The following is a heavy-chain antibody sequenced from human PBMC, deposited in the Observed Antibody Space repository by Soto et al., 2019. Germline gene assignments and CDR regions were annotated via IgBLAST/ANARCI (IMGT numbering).Heavy chain of an antibody. CDR3: VRQGIDYLHGLVDV. J-gene: IGHJ6*02. CDR2: VYYTGGT. CDR1: SGPSSSHN. D-gene: IGHD4-17*01. Sequence: QVHVQQSGPGLVKPSENLYLSCTVSSGPSSSHNWGWIRQPPGRGLEWIGYVYYTGGTSYNPSLKSRVTISADTSTNHISLTLSSVTASYTAVYDCVRQGIDYLHGLVDVWGQGTTVSVSS. V-gene: IGHV4-59*08.